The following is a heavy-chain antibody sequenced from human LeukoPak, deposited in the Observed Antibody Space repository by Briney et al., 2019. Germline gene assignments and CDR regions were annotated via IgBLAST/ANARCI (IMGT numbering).Heavy chain of an antibody. CDR3: ARDYDSSGYYSPSFDY. CDR2: INPNSGGT. V-gene: IGHV1-2*02. Sequence: GASVKVSCKASGYTFTGYYMHWVRQAPGQGLEWMGWINPNSGGTNYAQKFQGRVTMTRDTSISTAYMELSRLRSDDTAVYYCARDYDSSGYYSPSFDYWGQGTLVTVSS. CDR1: GYTFTGYY. J-gene: IGHJ4*02. D-gene: IGHD3-22*01.